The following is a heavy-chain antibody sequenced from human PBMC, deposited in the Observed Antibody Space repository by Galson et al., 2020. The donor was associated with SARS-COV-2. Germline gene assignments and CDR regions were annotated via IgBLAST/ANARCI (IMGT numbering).Heavy chain of an antibody. Sequence: SVQVSCKASGFTFTTSAVQWVRQARAQRLAWIGWIVVGSGKTNYAQKFQERVSISRDMSTTTAYMELSGLRYEDTSVYYCAAFIARPAYWGQGTLVTVSS. J-gene: IGHJ4*02. CDR3: AAFIARPAY. CDR1: GFTFTTSA. V-gene: IGHV1-58*01. D-gene: IGHD6-6*01. CDR2: IVVGSGKT.